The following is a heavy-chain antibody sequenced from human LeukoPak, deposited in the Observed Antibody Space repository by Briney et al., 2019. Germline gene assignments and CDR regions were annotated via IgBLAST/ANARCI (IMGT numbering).Heavy chain of an antibody. J-gene: IGHJ4*02. CDR3: GRDISGGIYMYEY. CDR2: SNPNSGGT. V-gene: IGHV1-2*02. CDR1: GYIFTGHY. Sequence: ASVKVSCKSSGYIFTGHYMHWVRQAPGQGVEWMGWSNPNSGGTKYAQKFQGRVNMNRDTSISTTYMELRRLTSDDAAVYYCGRDISGGIYMYEYWGQGSLVTVFS. D-gene: IGHD2-15*01.